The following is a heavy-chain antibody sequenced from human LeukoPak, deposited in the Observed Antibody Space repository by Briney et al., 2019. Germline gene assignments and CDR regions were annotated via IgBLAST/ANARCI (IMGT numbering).Heavy chain of an antibody. V-gene: IGHV4-38-2*01. Sequence: PSETLSLTCAVSGYSISSGYYWGWIRQPPGKGLEWIGSIYHSGSTYYNPSLKSRVTISVDTSKNQFSLKLSSVTAADTAMYYCARNLYGSGSYYYYYYMDVWGKGTTVTVSS. CDR1: GYSISSGYY. D-gene: IGHD3-10*01. J-gene: IGHJ6*03. CDR2: IYHSGST. CDR3: ARNLYGSGSYYYYYYMDV.